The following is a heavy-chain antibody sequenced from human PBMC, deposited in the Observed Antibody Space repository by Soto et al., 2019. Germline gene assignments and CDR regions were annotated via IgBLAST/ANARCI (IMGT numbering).Heavy chain of an antibody. V-gene: IGHV3-74*01. CDR3: ARVRYVNRDGEPDAFDI. J-gene: IGHJ3*02. CDR1: GFPFSRYW. D-gene: IGHD1-20*01. Sequence: EVQLVESGGGLVQPGGSLRLSCAASGFPFSRYWMHWVRQAPGKGLVWVSRINSDVSSTSYADSVKGRFTISRDNAKNTLYLQMNSRRAEDTAVYYCARVRYVNRDGEPDAFDIWGQGTMVTVSS. CDR2: INSDVSST.